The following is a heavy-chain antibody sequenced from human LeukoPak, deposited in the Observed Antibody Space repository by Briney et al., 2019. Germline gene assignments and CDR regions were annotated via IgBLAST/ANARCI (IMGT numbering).Heavy chain of an antibody. CDR2: ISYDGSNK. V-gene: IGHV3-30-3*01. Sequence: GGSLRLSCAASGFTFSSYAMHWVRQAPGKGLEWVAVISYDGSNKYYADSVKGRFTISRDNSKNTLYLQMNSLRAEDTAVYYCASPYPSGYYDSSGYPHHDYWGQGTLVTVSS. CDR3: ASPYPSGYYDSSGYPHHDY. D-gene: IGHD3-22*01. CDR1: GFTFSSYA. J-gene: IGHJ4*02.